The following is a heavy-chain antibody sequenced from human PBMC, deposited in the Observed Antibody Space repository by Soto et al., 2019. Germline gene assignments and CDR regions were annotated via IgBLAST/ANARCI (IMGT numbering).Heavy chain of an antibody. J-gene: IGHJ4*02. D-gene: IGHD5-18*01. V-gene: IGHV3-23*01. CDR1: GFTFSSYA. Sequence: EVQLLESGGGLVQPGGSLRLSCAASGFTFSSYAMSWVRQAPGKGLEWVSTISGSGGGTYYADSVKGRFTVSRDNSKNTLYLKMNSLRAEDTAVYYCAKDGLGAYSYGSYYFDYWGQGTLVTVSS. CDR2: ISGSGGGT. CDR3: AKDGLGAYSYGSYYFDY.